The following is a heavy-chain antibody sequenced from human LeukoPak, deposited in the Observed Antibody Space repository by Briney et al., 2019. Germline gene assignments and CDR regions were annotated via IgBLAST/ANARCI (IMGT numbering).Heavy chain of an antibody. V-gene: IGHV1-46*01. Sequence: ASVKVSCKASGYTFTSYHMHWVRQAPGQGLEWMGIINPSGGTTNYAQKFRGRVTMTRDMSTSTVYMELSSLRAEDTAVYYCVRHLSGITGYTYGRGIDYWGQGTLVTVSS. CDR1: GYTFTSYH. D-gene: IGHD5-18*01. CDR3: VRHLSGITGYTYGRGIDY. CDR2: INPSGGTT. J-gene: IGHJ4*02.